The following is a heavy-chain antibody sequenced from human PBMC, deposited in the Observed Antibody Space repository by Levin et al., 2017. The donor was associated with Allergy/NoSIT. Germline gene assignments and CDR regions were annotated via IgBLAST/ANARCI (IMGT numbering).Heavy chain of an antibody. J-gene: IGHJ4*02. Sequence: GGSLRLSCTASGFTFSSYAMHWVRQAPGKGLEWVSVVSSDGTYKFYTDSVKGRFTISRDNSKNTLYLHMNSLRAEDTAVYYCARVFPAPGYSSGWFFRGRLDYWGQGTLVAVSS. CDR1: GFTFSSYA. CDR3: ARVFPAPGYSSGWFFRGRLDY. CDR2: VSSDGTYK. V-gene: IGHV3-30-3*01. D-gene: IGHD6-19*01.